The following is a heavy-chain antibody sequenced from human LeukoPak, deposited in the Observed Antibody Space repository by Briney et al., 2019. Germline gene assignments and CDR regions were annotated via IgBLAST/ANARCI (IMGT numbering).Heavy chain of an antibody. CDR2: INDDGSDT. CDR1: GFTFKLYW. J-gene: IGHJ4*02. V-gene: IGHV3-74*01. Sequence: GGSLRLSCAASGFTFKLYWMHWVRQVPGKGPVWVARINDDGSDTVYADSVKGRFTISRDDAKNMLFLQMNSLRGEDTAVYHCVRGGPSTWFWGQGTLVTVSS. CDR3: VRGGPSTWF. D-gene: IGHD3-22*01.